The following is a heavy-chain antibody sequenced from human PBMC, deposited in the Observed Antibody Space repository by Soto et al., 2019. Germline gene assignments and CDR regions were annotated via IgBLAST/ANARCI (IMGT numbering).Heavy chain of an antibody. V-gene: IGHV3-15*01. CDR2: INSKSDGGAR. CDR3: VEGWNDF. Sequence: EVQVVESGGDLVKPGGSLRLSCVTSGFMFSSAWMSWVRQAPGKGLEWVGRINSKSDGGARDYAAPVKGRFSISRDDSKNTVYLQMNSLRAEDTAVYYCVEGWNDFWGQGTLVTVSS. D-gene: IGHD1-1*01. J-gene: IGHJ4*02. CDR1: GFMFSSAW.